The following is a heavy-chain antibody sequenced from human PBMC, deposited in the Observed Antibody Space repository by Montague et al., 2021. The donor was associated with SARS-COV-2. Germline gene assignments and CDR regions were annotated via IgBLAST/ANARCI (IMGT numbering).Heavy chain of an antibody. Sequence: TLSLTCTVSGGSISSGSYYWSWIRQHPGKGLEWIGYIYYSGXTXYXXXXKXRVTISVDTSKNQFPLKLSSVTAADTAVYYCARDPRYDSSGYYLGSAFDIWGQGTMVTVSS. D-gene: IGHD3-22*01. CDR1: GGSISSGSYY. CDR3: ARDPRYDSSGYYLGSAFDI. J-gene: IGHJ3*02. CDR2: IYYSGXT. V-gene: IGHV4-31*03.